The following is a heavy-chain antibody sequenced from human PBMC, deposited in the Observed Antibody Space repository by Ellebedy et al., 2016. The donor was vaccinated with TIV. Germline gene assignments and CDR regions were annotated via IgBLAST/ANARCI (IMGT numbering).Heavy chain of an antibody. V-gene: IGHV3-66*02. Sequence: GESLKISCAASGFTVSSNEMSWVRQAPGKGLEWVSVIYSGGSTYYADSVKGRFTISRDNSKNTLYLQMNSLRAEDTAVYYCANAPTWGYCTNGVCYTFDYWGQGTLVTVSS. CDR1: GFTVSSNE. CDR3: ANAPTWGYCTNGVCYTFDY. CDR2: IYSGGST. J-gene: IGHJ4*02. D-gene: IGHD2-8*01.